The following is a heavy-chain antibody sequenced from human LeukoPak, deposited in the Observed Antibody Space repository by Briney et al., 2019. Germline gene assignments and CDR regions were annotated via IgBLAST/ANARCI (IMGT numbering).Heavy chain of an antibody. J-gene: IGHJ4*02. V-gene: IGHV1-2*02. CDR1: GYTFTGYY. CDR3: ARDRYDIVVVPAAIDFDY. D-gene: IGHD2-2*01. CDR2: INPNSGGT. Sequence: ASVKVSCKASGYTFTGYYMHWVRQAPGQGLEWMGWINPNSGGTNYAQKFQGRVTMTRGTSISTAYMELSRLRSDDTAVHYCARDRYDIVVVPAAIDFDYWGQGTLVTVSS.